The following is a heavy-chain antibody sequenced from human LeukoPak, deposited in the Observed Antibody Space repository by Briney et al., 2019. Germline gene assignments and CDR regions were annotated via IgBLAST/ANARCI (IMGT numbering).Heavy chain of an antibody. Sequence: GGSLRLSCAASGFSIRGHNMHWVRQAPGKGLEWVSFIQHDGGAKWYVDSVKGRFTISRDDSENTLYLQMNSLRVEDTAVYYCAKDMGPGRYAFDIWGQGTIVTVSS. J-gene: IGHJ3*02. V-gene: IGHV3-30*02. CDR2: IQHDGGAK. CDR3: AKDMGPGRYAFDI. D-gene: IGHD3-10*01. CDR1: GFSIRGHN.